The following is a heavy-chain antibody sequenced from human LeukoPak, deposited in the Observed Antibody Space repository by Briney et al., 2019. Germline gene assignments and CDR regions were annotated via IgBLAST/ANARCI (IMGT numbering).Heavy chain of an antibody. V-gene: IGHV3-30-3*01. CDR2: ISYDGIDK. Sequence: GGSLRLSCAASGFTFSSYAMHWVRQAPGKGLEWMAVISYDGIDKYSADSVKGRFTVSRDNAKNTLYLQMNSLRAEDTAVYYCARGTGLIDYWGQGTLVTVSS. CDR1: GFTFSSYA. CDR3: ARGTGLIDY. D-gene: IGHD2-8*02. J-gene: IGHJ4*02.